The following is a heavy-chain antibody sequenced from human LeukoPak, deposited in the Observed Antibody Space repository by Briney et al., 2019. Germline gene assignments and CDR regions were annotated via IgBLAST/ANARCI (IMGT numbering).Heavy chain of an antibody. J-gene: IGHJ4*02. CDR3: ARGGSGYDSAVYFDY. D-gene: IGHD5-12*01. CDR2: IYYSGST. Sequence: SGTLSLTCTVSGGSISSYYWSWIRQPLGKGLEWIGYIYYSGSTNYNPSLKSRVTISVDTSKNQFSLKLSSVTAADTAVYYCARGGSGYDSAVYFDYWGQGTLVTVSS. CDR1: GGSISSYY. V-gene: IGHV4-59*01.